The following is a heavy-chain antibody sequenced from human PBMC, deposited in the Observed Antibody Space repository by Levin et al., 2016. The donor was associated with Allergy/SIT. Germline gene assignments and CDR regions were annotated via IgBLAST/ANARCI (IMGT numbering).Heavy chain of an antibody. J-gene: IGHJ6*02. CDR1: GFTFSTYW. CDR2: IDNDGGST. CDR3: VRDFHYGMDV. Sequence: GSLRLSCAASGFTFSTYWMHWVRQGPGKGLVWVSRIDNDGGSTTYADSVKGRFTISRDNAKNTLDLQMNSLRAEDTGVYHCVRDFHYGMDVWGQGTTVTVS. V-gene: IGHV3-74*01.